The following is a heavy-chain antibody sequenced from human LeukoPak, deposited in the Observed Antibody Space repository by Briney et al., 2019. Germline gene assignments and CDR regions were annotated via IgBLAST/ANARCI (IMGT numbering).Heavy chain of an antibody. J-gene: IGHJ5*02. CDR1: GGSISSYY. CDR2: IYTSGST. D-gene: IGHD6-13*01. V-gene: IGHV4-4*07. CDR3: ARGSSHGAAGSRYNWFDP. Sequence: SETLSLTCTVSGGSISSYYWSWIRQPAGKGLEWIGRIYTSGSTNYNPSLKSRVTMSVDTSKNQFSLKLSSVTAADTAVYYCARGSSHGAAGSRYNWFDPWGQGTLVTVSS.